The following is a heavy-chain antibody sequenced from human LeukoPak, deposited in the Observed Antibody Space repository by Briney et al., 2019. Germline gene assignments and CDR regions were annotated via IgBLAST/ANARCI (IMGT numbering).Heavy chain of an antibody. CDR1: GFTLDDYG. Sequence: GGSLRLSCAASGFTLDDYGMSWVRQAPGKGLEWVSGINWNGGSTGYADTVKGRFTISRDNAKNSLYLQMNSLRAEDTALYYCARDGTPSGGRVVTGNYYLDVWGKGTTVTVSS. J-gene: IGHJ6*03. CDR3: ARDGTPSGGRVVTGNYYLDV. CDR2: INWNGGST. V-gene: IGHV3-20*04. D-gene: IGHD2-21*02.